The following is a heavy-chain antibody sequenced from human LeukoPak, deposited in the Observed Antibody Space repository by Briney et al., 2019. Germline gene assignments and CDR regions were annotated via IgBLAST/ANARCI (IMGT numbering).Heavy chain of an antibody. CDR1: GFTFSSYA. J-gene: IGHJ5*02. Sequence: GGSLRLSRAASGFTFSSYAMHWVRQAPGKGLEYVSAISSNGGSTYYANSVKGRFTISRDNSKNTLYLQMGSLRAEDMAVYYCARGPSSGYYYGWFDPWGQGTLVTVSS. CDR2: ISSNGGST. CDR3: ARGPSSGYYYGWFDP. D-gene: IGHD3-22*01. V-gene: IGHV3-64*01.